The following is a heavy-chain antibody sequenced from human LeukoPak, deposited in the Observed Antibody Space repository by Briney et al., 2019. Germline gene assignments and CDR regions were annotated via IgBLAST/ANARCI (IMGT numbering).Heavy chain of an antibody. CDR2: IYHSGST. CDR3: ARALGRVRGSIDY. CDR1: GYSISSGYY. V-gene: IGHV4-38-2*01. D-gene: IGHD3-10*01. J-gene: IGHJ4*02. Sequence: SETLSLTCAVSGYSISSGYYWGWIRQPPGKGLEWIGSIYHSGSTYYNPSLKSRVTISVDTSKNQFSLKLSSVTAADTAVYYCARALGRVRGSIDYWGQGTLVTVSS.